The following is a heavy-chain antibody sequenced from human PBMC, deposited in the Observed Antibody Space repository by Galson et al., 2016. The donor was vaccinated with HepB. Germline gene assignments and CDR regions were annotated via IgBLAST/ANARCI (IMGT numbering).Heavy chain of an antibody. J-gene: IGHJ4*02. CDR1: GDTFASYY. CDR2: INPTGTST. CDR3: ARELLGYSYAY. D-gene: IGHD5-18*01. V-gene: IGHV1-46*01. Sequence: SVKVSCKASGDTFASYYMHWVRQAPGQGLEWMGVINPTGTSTSYAQKFQDRVTMTRDTSTSTVYMQLSSLRSEDSAVYYCARELLGYSYAYWGQGTLVTGSS.